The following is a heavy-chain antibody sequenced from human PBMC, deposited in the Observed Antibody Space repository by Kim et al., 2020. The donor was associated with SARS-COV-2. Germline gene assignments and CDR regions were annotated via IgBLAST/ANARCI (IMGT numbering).Heavy chain of an antibody. CDR2: IYYSGST. Sequence: SETLSLTCTVSGGSISSSHYYWGWIRQPPGKGLEWIGSIYYSGSTYYNPSLKRRVTLSVDTSKNQFSPKLSSVTAADTAVYYCARGRVGSTYHYFDYWGQGILVTVSS. V-gene: IGHV4-39*07. CDR1: GGSISSSHYY. D-gene: IGHD1-26*01. CDR3: ARGRVGSTYHYFDY. J-gene: IGHJ4*02.